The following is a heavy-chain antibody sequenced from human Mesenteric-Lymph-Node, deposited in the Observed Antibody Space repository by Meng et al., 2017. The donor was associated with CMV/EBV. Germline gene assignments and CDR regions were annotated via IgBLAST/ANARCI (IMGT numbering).Heavy chain of an antibody. CDR3: ARLTIFGVGTYYYGMDV. Sequence: ASVNVSCQASGYTFTGYYMHWVRQAPGQGLEWMGWINPNSGGTNYAQKFQGRVTMTRDTSISTAYMELSRLRSDDTAVYYCARLTIFGVGTYYYGMDVWGQGTTVTVSS. CDR2: INPNSGGT. CDR1: GYTFTGYY. V-gene: IGHV1-2*02. D-gene: IGHD3-3*01. J-gene: IGHJ6*02.